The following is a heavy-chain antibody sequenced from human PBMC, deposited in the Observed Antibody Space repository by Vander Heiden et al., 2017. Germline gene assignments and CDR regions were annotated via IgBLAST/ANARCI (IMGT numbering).Heavy chain of an antibody. V-gene: IGHV3-23*01. CDR3: AKDFQRGTHSPYYFDY. D-gene: IGHD1-26*01. Sequence: EVHVLEPGGGLVQPGGSLRLFCAASGCPLSSYAMGWVRQAPGKGLEWLSTISGTASSTFYADSVKGRFTISRDNSNNALYLQLNSLRGDDTAIYYCAKDFQRGTHSPYYFDYWGQGTLVTVSS. CDR2: ISGTASST. CDR1: GCPLSSYA. J-gene: IGHJ4*02.